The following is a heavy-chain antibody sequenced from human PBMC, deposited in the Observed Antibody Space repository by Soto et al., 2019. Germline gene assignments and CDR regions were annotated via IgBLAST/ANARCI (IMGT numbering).Heavy chain of an antibody. CDR1: GGTFSSYA. V-gene: IGHV1-69*12. D-gene: IGHD3-10*01. J-gene: IGHJ4*02. Sequence: QVQLVQSGAEVKKPGSSVKVSCKASGGTFSSYAISWVRQAPGQGLEWMGGIIPIFGTANYAQKFRGRVTITADESTSTAYMELSSLRSEDTAVYYCASGGANYYGSGSYYQHFDYWGQGTLVTVSS. CDR2: IIPIFGTA. CDR3: ASGGANYYGSGSYYQHFDY.